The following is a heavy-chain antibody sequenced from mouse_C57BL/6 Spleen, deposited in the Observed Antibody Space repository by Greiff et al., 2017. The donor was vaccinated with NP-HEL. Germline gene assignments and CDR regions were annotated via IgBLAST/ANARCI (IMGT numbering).Heavy chain of an antibody. CDR3: AREKDSSGYDAMDY. CDR2: IYPGDGDT. V-gene: IGHV1-82*01. D-gene: IGHD3-2*02. Sequence: QVHVKQSGPELVKPGASVKISCKASGYAFSSSWMNWVKQRPGKGLEWIGRIYPGDGDTNYNGKFKGKATLTADKSSSTAYMQLSSLTSEDSAVYFCAREKDSSGYDAMDYWGQGTSVTVSS. CDR1: GYAFSSSW. J-gene: IGHJ4*01.